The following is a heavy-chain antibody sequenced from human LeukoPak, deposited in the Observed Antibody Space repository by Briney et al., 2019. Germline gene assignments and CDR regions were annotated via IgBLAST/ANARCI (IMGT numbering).Heavy chain of an antibody. CDR2: ITGSGSDT. CDR3: AKGTEGYCSGTICYPFDY. V-gene: IGHV3-23*01. J-gene: IGHJ4*02. Sequence: GSLRLSCEASGFTFSSYAMNWVRQVPGKGLEWVSSITGSGSDTYFVDSVKGRFTISRDNSKNTLYLQLNSLRAEDTAVYYCAKGTEGYCSGTICYPFDYWGRGTPVTVSS. CDR1: GFTFSSYA. D-gene: IGHD2-15*01.